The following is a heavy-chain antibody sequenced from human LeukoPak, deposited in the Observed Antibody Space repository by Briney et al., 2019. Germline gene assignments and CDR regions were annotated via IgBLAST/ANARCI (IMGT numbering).Heavy chain of an antibody. CDR3: ATTLIPSRTMNWFDP. Sequence: SETLSLTCTVSGGSISSYYWSWIRQPPGKGLEWIGYIYYSGSTNYNPSLKSRVTISVDTSKNQFSLKLSSVTAADTAVYYCATTLIPSRTMNWFDPWGQGTLVTVSS. D-gene: IGHD3-3*01. V-gene: IGHV4-59*08. J-gene: IGHJ5*02. CDR2: IYYSGST. CDR1: GGSISSYY.